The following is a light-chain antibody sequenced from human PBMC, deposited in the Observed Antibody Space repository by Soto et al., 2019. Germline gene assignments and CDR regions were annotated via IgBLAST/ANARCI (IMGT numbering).Light chain of an antibody. J-gene: IGLJ1*01. CDR2: DNN. Sequence: QSVLTQPPSVSAAPGQKVTISSSGSSSNIGNNYVSWYQQLPGTAPKLLIYDNNKRPSGIPDRFSGSKSGTSATLGITGLQTGDEADYYCGTWDSSLSAGYVFGTGTKLTVL. CDR3: GTWDSSLSAGYV. V-gene: IGLV1-51*01. CDR1: SSNIGNNY.